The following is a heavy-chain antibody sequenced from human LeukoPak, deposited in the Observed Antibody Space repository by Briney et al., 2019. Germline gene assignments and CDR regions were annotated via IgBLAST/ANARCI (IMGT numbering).Heavy chain of an antibody. CDR3: ARAVSGYDFEYYFDY. CDR2: MTPNSGNT. J-gene: IGHJ4*02. CDR1: GYTFTSYD. V-gene: IGHV1-8*01. D-gene: IGHD5-12*01. Sequence: ASVKVSCKASGYTFTSYDINWVRQPTGQGLEWMGWMTPNSGNTGYAQTFQGRVTMTRNTSISTAYLELSSLRSEDTAVYYCARAVSGYDFEYYFDYWGQGTLVTVSS.